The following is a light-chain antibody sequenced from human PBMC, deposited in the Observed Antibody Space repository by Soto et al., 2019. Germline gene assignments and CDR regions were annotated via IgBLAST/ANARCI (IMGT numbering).Light chain of an antibody. CDR1: QDITNF. Sequence: DIQLTQSPSFLSAAVGDRVTITCRASQDITNFLAWYQQKPGKAPELLIYGASTLHSGVPARFSGSGSGTEFTLTISSLQPEDFATYHCQHLNSYPYTFGQGTKPEIK. J-gene: IGKJ2*01. CDR2: GAS. CDR3: QHLNSYPYT. V-gene: IGKV1-9*01.